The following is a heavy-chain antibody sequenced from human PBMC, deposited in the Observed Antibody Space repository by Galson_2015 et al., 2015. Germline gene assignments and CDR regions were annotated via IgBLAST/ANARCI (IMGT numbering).Heavy chain of an antibody. J-gene: IGHJ5*02. CDR2: IDGSGGST. CDR3: ANYYCDSNNYTSPPRFDC. Sequence: SLRLSCAASGFSFNSYAMTWVRQAPGNGLEWVSGIDGSGGSTIYADSVKGRFTISRDNSKNTLYLQMNSLRVEDTAVYYCANYYCDSNNYTSPPRFDCWGPRVPITASS. D-gene: IGHD3-22*01. V-gene: IGHV3-23*01. CDR1: GFSFNSYA.